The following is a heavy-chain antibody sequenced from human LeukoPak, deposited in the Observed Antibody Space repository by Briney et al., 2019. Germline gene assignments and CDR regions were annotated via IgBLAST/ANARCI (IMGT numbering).Heavy chain of an antibody. CDR3: VRVPARASSAFYYFDY. D-gene: IGHD6-19*01. CDR1: GFNFNTYA. J-gene: IGHJ4*02. Sequence: GGSLRFSCTASGFNFNTYAMHWVRQTPGMGLEWVAVISYDGINIYYLDSVKGRFTISRDNSNNTLYLQITSLRPEDTAVHYCVRVPARASSAFYYFDYWGQGTLVTVSS. CDR2: ISYDGINI. V-gene: IGHV3-30-3*01.